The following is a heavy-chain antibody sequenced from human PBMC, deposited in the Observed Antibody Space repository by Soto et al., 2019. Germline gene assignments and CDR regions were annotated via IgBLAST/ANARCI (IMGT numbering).Heavy chain of an antibody. J-gene: IGHJ5*02. D-gene: IGHD3-3*01. Sequence: SETLSLTCTVSGGSLSSGDYYWSWIRQPPGKGLEWVAYIYYSGSTYYSPSLRSRLTISMDTSKNQFSLTVNSVTAADTAVYYCVRVDDFLRFEPWGQGTRVTVSS. CDR1: GGSLSSGDYY. CDR3: VRVDDFLRFEP. CDR2: IYYSGST. V-gene: IGHV4-30-4*01.